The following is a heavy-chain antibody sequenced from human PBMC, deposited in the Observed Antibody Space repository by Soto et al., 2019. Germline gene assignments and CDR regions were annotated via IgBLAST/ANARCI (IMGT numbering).Heavy chain of an antibody. V-gene: IGHV5-51*01. CDR2: IYPGDSDT. J-gene: IGHJ4*02. D-gene: IGHD6-6*01. CDR1: GYNFTTYW. CDR3: ARRVYSSSSGFDY. Sequence: PGESLKISCKGSGYNFTTYWIGWVRQMPGKGLEWMGIIYPGDSDTRYSPSFQGQVTISADKSISTAYLQWSSLKASDTAMYYCARRVYSSSSGFDYWGQGTLVTVSS.